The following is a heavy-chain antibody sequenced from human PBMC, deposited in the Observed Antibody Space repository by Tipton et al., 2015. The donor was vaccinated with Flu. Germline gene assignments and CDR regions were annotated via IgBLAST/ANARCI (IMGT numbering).Heavy chain of an antibody. V-gene: IGHV4-38-2*02. J-gene: IGHJ3*02. CDR2: IYHSGTT. CDR1: GYSIRSAYY. Sequence: TLSLTCSVSGYSIRSAYYWGWVRRPPGKGLEWIGTIYHSGTTYYNPSLKRRLSISVDTSKKQFSLRLTSMTAADTAVYYCARERGLAFNIWGQGTMVTVSS. CDR3: ARERGLAFNI. D-gene: IGHD3-10*01.